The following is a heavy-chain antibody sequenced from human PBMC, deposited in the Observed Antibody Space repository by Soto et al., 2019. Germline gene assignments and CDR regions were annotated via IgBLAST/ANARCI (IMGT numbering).Heavy chain of an antibody. V-gene: IGHV3-53*02. CDR3: VRGGGDSSSWNYFDY. Sequence: EVQLVETGGGLIQPGGSLRLSCAASRFTVSTNYMSWVRQAPGKGLEWVSVIYSGGSTYYADSVKGRFTISRDNSKNTLYLQMNSLRAEDTAVYYCVRGGGDSSSWNYFDYWGQGTLVTVSS. CDR1: RFTVSTNY. D-gene: IGHD6-13*01. J-gene: IGHJ4*02. CDR2: IYSGGST.